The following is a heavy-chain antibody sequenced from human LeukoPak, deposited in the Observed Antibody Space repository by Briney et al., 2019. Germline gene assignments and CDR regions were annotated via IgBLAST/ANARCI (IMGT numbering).Heavy chain of an antibody. J-gene: IGHJ4*02. CDR2: INPNSGGT. CDR1: GYTFTGYY. D-gene: IGHD5-12*01. CDR3: ARVSGAVATSLFDY. V-gene: IGHV1-2*02. Sequence: ASVKVSCKASGYTFTGYYMHWVRQAPGQGLEWMGWINPNSGGTNYAQEFQGRVTMTRDTSRSTVYMELSSLRSEDTAVYYCARVSGAVATSLFDYWGQGTLVTVSS.